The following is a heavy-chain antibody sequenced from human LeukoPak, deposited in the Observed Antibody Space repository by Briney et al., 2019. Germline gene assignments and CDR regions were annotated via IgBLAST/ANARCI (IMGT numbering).Heavy chain of an antibody. CDR3: ARDRTVTPNWFDP. D-gene: IGHD4-17*01. J-gene: IGHJ5*02. CDR1: GGSISSGDYY. V-gene: IGHV4-30-4*01. CDR2: IYYSGST. Sequence: PSQTLSLTCTVSGGSISSGDYYWSWIRQPPGKGLEWIGYIYYSGSTYYNPSLKSRVTISVDTSKNQFSLKLSSVTAADTAVYYCARDRTVTPNWFDPWGQGTLVTVSS.